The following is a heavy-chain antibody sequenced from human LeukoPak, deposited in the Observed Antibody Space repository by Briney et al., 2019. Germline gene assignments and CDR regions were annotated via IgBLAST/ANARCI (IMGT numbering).Heavy chain of an antibody. J-gene: IGHJ1*01. CDR3: ARGIASTWYGLGYFQH. V-gene: IGHV3-11*01. CDR2: ISSSGSTI. D-gene: IGHD6-13*01. CDR1: GFTFSHYY. Sequence: GGSLRLSCAASGFTFSHYYMTWIRQAPGKGLEWVSYISSSGSTINHADSVKGRFTISRDNAKNSLYLQMNSPRAEDTAVYYCARGIASTWYGLGYFQHWGQGTLVTVSS.